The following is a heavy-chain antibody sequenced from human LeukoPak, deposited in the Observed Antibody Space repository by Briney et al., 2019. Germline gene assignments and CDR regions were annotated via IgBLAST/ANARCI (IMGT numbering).Heavy chain of an antibody. D-gene: IGHD3-22*01. CDR3: AGAYEVVPYWFDP. Sequence: SQTLSLTCAISGDSVSSNTAAWNWIRQSPSRGLEWLGRTYYRSKWSNDYAASVKSRITIIPDTSKNQFSLQLNSVTPEDTAVYYCAGAYEVVPYWFDPWGQGTLVTVSS. CDR2: TYYRSKWSN. CDR1: GDSVSSNTAA. J-gene: IGHJ5*02. V-gene: IGHV6-1*01.